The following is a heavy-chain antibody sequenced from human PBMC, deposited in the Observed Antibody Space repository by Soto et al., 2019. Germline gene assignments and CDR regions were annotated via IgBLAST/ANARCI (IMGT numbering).Heavy chain of an antibody. V-gene: IGHV3-23*01. D-gene: IGHD3-22*01. Sequence: SLTLSRTTSGFTFLRYAVSWVRRAPGEGPEWISSISGSGSTIYYADSVKGRFTISRDNSKNTLYLQMSSLRAEDTAVYYCAKVFYYYDSSGYYYFDYWGQGTLVTVSS. CDR3: AKVFYYYDSSGYYYFDY. CDR2: ISGSGSTI. CDR1: GFTFLRYA. J-gene: IGHJ4*02.